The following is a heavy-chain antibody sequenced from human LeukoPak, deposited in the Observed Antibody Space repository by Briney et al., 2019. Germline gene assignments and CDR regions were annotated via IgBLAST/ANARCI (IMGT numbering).Heavy chain of an antibody. CDR2: IKQDGSEK. D-gene: IGHD6-13*01. J-gene: IGHJ4*02. Sequence: GGSLRLSCAASGFTFSSYWMSWVRQAPGKGLEWVANIKQDGSEKYYVDSVKGRFTISRDNAKNSLYLQMNSLRVEDTAVYYCAKAGGGGSSWSYFDYWGQGTLVTVSS. CDR1: GFTFSSYW. CDR3: AKAGGGGSSWSYFDY. V-gene: IGHV3-7*03.